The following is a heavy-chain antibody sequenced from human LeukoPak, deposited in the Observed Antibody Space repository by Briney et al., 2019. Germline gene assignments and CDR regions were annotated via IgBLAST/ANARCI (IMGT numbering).Heavy chain of an antibody. V-gene: IGHV1-8*01. CDR2: MNPNSGNT. J-gene: IGHJ4*02. D-gene: IGHD6-13*01. Sequence: ASVKVSCKVSGYRLSELSMHWVRQATGQGLEWMGWMNPNSGNTGYAQKFQGRVTVTRNTSISTAYMELSSLRSEDTAVYYCARTDLIAAASDYWGQGTLVTVSS. CDR3: ARTDLIAAASDY. CDR1: GYRLSELS.